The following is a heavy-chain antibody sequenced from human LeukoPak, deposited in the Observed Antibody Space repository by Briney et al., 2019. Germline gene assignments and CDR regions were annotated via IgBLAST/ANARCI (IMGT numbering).Heavy chain of an antibody. CDR3: AREAFDLGYYMDV. CDR2: IIPIFGTA. CDR1: GGTFSSYA. Sequence: SVKVSCKASGGTFSSYAISWVRQAPGQGLEWMGGIIPIFGTANYAQKFQGRVTITADESTSTAYMELSSLRSEDTAVYYCAREAFDLGYYMDVWGKGTAVTISS. D-gene: IGHD3-16*01. J-gene: IGHJ6*03. V-gene: IGHV1-69*13.